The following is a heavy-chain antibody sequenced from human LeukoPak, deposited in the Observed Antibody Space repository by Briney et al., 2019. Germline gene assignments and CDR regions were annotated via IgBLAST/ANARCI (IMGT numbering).Heavy chain of an antibody. J-gene: IGHJ4*02. CDR1: GGSFSGYY. CDR2: INHSGST. CDR3: ARHPDLDY. Sequence: SETLSLTCAVYGGSFSGYYWSWIRQPPGKGLEWIGEINHSGSTYYNPSLKSRVTISVDTSKNQFSLKLSSMTAADTAVYYCARHPDLDYWGQGILVTVSS. V-gene: IGHV4-34*01.